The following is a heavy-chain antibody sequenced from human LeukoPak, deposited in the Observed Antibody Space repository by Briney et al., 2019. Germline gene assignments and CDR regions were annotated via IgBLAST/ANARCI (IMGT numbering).Heavy chain of an antibody. CDR2: INPSGSST. J-gene: IGHJ3*02. CDR3: AGGTTNTKGAFDM. CDR1: GYTFTNYY. D-gene: IGHD2-8*01. Sequence: ATVKVSCRASGYTFTNYYIHWVRQAPGQGLEWMGIINPSGSSTSYAQKFQGRVTMTRDTSTSTVYMELSSLRSEDTAVYYCAGGTTNTKGAFDMWGQGTMVTVSS. V-gene: IGHV1-46*01.